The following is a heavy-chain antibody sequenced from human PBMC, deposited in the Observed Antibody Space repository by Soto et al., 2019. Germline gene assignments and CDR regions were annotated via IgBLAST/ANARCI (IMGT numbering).Heavy chain of an antibody. CDR2: IYYSGST. CDR3: ASKPTTVTTPTHYFDY. J-gene: IGHJ4*02. D-gene: IGHD4-17*01. CDR1: GGPISSGGYY. V-gene: IGHV4-31*03. Sequence: SETLSLTCTVSGGPISSGGYYWSWIRQHPGKGLEWIGYIYYSGSTYYHPSLKCRVTISVDTSKDQFSLKLSSVTAADTAVYYCASKPTTVTTPTHYFDYWGQGTLVTVSS.